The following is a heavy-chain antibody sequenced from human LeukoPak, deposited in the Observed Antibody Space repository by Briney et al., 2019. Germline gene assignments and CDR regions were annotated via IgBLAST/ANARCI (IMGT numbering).Heavy chain of an antibody. Sequence: SVKVSCKASGGTFSSYAISWVRQAPGQGLEWMGGIILIFGTANYAQKFKGRVTITADESTSTAYMELSSLRSEDTAVYYCARGYCSSTSCWAPTLPGEYFQHWGQGTLVTVSS. CDR2: IILIFGTA. CDR1: GGTFSSYA. CDR3: ARGYCSSTSCWAPTLPGEYFQH. J-gene: IGHJ1*01. V-gene: IGHV1-69*01. D-gene: IGHD2-2*01.